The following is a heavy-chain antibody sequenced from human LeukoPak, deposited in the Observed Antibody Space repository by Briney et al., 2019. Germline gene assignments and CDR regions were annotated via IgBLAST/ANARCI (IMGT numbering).Heavy chain of an antibody. J-gene: IGHJ4*02. CDR3: ARSDSSGYYVDY. CDR2: IYSDGSST. Sequence: GGSLRLSCAASGITLSSYWMHWVRQAPGKGLVWVSRIYSDGSSTNYADSVKGRFTISRDNAKNTLYLQMNSLRAEDTALYYCARSDSSGYYVDYWGQGTLVAVSS. D-gene: IGHD3-22*01. V-gene: IGHV3-74*01. CDR1: GITLSSYW.